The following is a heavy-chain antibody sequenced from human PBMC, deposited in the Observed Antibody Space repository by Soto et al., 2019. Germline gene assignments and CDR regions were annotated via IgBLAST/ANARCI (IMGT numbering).Heavy chain of an antibody. CDR2: ITYDGSNK. J-gene: IGHJ4*02. D-gene: IGHD3-3*02. V-gene: IGHV3-30*18. Sequence: QVQLVESGGGVVQPGRSLRLSCAASGFTFSSDGMHWVRQAPSKGLEWVAIITYDGSNKYYADSVKGRFTISRDNSKNTLYLQMNSLRAEDTAVNYCAKGVAIAFMPYYFDYWGQGTLVTVSS. CDR1: GFTFSSDG. CDR3: AKGVAIAFMPYYFDY.